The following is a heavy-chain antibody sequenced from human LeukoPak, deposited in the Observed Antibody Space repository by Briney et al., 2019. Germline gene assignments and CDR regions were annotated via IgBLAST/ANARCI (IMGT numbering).Heavy chain of an antibody. J-gene: IGHJ6*03. D-gene: IGHD6-6*01. CDR3: ARVGQLGHYYYYMDV. CDR2: IFHTGST. CDR1: GGSISSSSYY. Sequence: PSETLSLTCTVSGGSISSSSYYWGWIRQPPGKGLEWIGSIFHTGSTYYNPSLKSRLTISVDTSKNQFSLKLSSVTAADTAVYYCARVGQLGHYYYYMDVWGKGTTVTVSS. V-gene: IGHV4-39*07.